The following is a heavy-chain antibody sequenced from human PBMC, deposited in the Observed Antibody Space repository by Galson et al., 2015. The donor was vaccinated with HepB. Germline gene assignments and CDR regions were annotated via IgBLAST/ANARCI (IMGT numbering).Heavy chain of an antibody. CDR1: GFTFSSYW. J-gene: IGHJ4*02. CDR3: ARDPSHYDVLWDY. CDR2: MKQDGSEK. D-gene: IGHD3-22*01. V-gene: IGHV3-7*03. Sequence: SLRLSCAASGFTFSSYWMSWVRQAPGKGLEWVANMKQDGSEKYYVDSVKGRFTISRDNAKNSLYLQMNSLRAEDTAVYYCARDPSHYDVLWDYWGQGTLVTVSS.